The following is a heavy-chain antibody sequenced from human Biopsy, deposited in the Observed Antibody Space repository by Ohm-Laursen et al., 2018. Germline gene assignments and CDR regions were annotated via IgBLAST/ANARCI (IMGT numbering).Heavy chain of an antibody. CDR2: IYTGESA. CDR1: GASINSYY. V-gene: IGHV4-4*07. D-gene: IGHD5-12*01. CDR3: AATDYSAYTTIDH. Sequence: SETLSLTCAVSGASINSYYWTCLRQPAGKGLEWIGRIYTGESAKYNPSLKSRVTMSVDTSKSQFSLRLTSVTAADTAVYYCAATDYSAYTTIDHWGQGTLISVSS. J-gene: IGHJ4*02.